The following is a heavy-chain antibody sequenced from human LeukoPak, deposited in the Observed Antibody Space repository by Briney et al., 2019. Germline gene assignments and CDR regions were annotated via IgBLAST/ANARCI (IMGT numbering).Heavy chain of an antibody. Sequence: GASVKVSCMASGYTFTSYDINWVRLATGQGLEWMGWMNPNSGNTGYTQKFQGRVTMTRNTSINTAYMELSGLRSEDTAVYYCVRGRGNGRPENYFDYWGQGTLVTVSS. V-gene: IGHV1-8*01. CDR1: GYTFTSYD. J-gene: IGHJ4*02. CDR3: VRGRGNGRPENYFDY. CDR2: MNPNSGNT. D-gene: IGHD2-8*01.